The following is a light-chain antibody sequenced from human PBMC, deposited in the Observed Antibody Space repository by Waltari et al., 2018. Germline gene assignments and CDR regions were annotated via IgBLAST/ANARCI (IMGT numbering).Light chain of an antibody. CDR1: NIGSKS. CDR3: QVWDSSSDHWV. CDR2: DDS. J-gene: IGLJ3*02. V-gene: IGLV3-21*04. Sequence: SYVLTQPPSVSVAPGKTARITCGGNNIGSKSVHWYQQQPGQAPVLVIYDDSDRPSGIRERFSGSNAGNTATLPINRVEAGDEADYYCQVWDSSSDHWVFGGGTKLTVL.